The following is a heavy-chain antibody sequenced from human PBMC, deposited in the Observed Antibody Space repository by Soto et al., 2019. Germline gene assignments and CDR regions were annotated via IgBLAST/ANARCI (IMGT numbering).Heavy chain of an antibody. CDR2: IHPSGDT. CDR1: GYKFTTYF. V-gene: IGHV1-46*01. D-gene: IGHD2-8*01. J-gene: IGHJ1*01. Sequence: QVQLVQSGAEVKKPRASVKVACKASGYKFTTYFIHWGRQAPGQGLEWMGMIHPSGDTGYGQKFRGRVTMTIDTSTTTAYMELRNLTSEDTAIYFSVRGYCTTTPCSGDFQHWGQGTLVTVSS. CDR3: VRGYCTTTPCSGDFQH.